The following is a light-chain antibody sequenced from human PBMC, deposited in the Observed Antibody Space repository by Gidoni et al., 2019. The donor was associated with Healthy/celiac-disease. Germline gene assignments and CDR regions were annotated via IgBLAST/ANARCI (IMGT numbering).Light chain of an antibody. J-gene: IGKJ2*01. CDR3: QQSYSTPPEMYT. CDR2: AAS. V-gene: IGKV1-39*01. CDR1: QSISSY. Sequence: DIQMTQSPSYLSASVGDRVTITCRASQSISSYLNWYQQKPGKAPKLLIYAASSLQSGVPSRFSGSGSGTDFTLTISSLQPEDFATYYCQQSYSTPPEMYTFGQGTKLEIK.